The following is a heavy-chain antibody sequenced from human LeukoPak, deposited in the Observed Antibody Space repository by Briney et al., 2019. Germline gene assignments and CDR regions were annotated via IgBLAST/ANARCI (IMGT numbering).Heavy chain of an antibody. J-gene: IGHJ3*01. D-gene: IGHD4-17*01. CDR3: GRDPNGDYVGAFEF. CDR2: SWSGGTNT. V-gene: IGHV3-23*01. Sequence: GGSLRLSCVASGFTFSKYALVWVRQAPGKGLEWVSASWSGGTNTLYADAVKGRFTISRDNSKNTLFLQMNSLGAEDTAVYYCGRDPNGDYVGAFEFWGHGTMVIVSS. CDR1: GFTFSKYA.